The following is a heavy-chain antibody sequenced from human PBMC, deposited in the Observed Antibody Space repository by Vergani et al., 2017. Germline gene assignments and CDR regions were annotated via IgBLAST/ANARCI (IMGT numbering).Heavy chain of an antibody. CDR3: ATRKGYCSGGSCYPGRFDP. Sequence: EVQLVESGGGLVKPGGSLRLSCAASGFTFSSYSMNWVRQAPGKGLEWVSSISSSSSYIYYADSVKGRCTISRDNAKNSRYLQMNSLRAEDTAVYYCATRKGYCSGGSCYPGRFDPWGQGTLVTVSS. J-gene: IGHJ5*02. CDR1: GFTFSSYS. CDR2: ISSSSSYI. V-gene: IGHV3-21*01. D-gene: IGHD2-15*01.